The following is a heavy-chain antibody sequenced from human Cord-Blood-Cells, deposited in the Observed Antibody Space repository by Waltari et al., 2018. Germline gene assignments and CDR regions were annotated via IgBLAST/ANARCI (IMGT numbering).Heavy chain of an antibody. Sequence: QVQLVQSGAEVKKPGSSVKASCKASGGTFSSYAISWVRPAPGQGLEWMGGIIPIFGTANYAQKFQGRVTITADESTSTAYMELSSLRSEDTAVYYWARESAVVTAQPFDYWGQGTLVTVSS. CDR2: IIPIFGTA. CDR3: ARESAVVTAQPFDY. J-gene: IGHJ4*02. D-gene: IGHD2-21*02. V-gene: IGHV1-69*01. CDR1: GGTFSSYA.